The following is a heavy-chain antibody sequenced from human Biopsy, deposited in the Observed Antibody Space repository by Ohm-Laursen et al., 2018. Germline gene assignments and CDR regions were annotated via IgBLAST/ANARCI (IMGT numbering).Heavy chain of an antibody. J-gene: IGHJ4*02. CDR3: ARRGSGGRSFDY. D-gene: IGHD2-15*01. V-gene: IGHV4-59*08. CDR1: GDSINSSY. Sequence: SETLSLTCTVSGDSINSSYWSWIRQAPGTGLEWIGFISNSGSTNYNPSLKSRVTISADTSKNQFSLKLGSVTVADTAVFYCARRGSGGRSFDYWGQGSLVTVSS. CDR2: ISNSGST.